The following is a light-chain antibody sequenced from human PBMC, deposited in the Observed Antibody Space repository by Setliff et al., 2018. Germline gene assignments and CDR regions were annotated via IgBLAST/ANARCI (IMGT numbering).Light chain of an antibody. Sequence: QSVLTQPPSVSGAPGQRVIISCTGRSSNIGAGYDVQWYQRLPGAAPKLLISSNTNRPSGVPDRFSGSKSGTSASLAITGLQAEDEADYYCQSYDSSLRGGVFGSGTKVTVL. J-gene: IGLJ1*01. CDR2: SNT. CDR3: QSYDSSLRGGV. CDR1: SSNIGAGYD. V-gene: IGLV1-40*01.